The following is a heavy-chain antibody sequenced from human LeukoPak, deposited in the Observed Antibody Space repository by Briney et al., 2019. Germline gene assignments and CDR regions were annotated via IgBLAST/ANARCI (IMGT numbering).Heavy chain of an antibody. CDR3: AGRTFGGESPAFDY. V-gene: IGHV3-11*01. Sequence: GGSLRLSCAAPGLTFRDFYMSWIHQAPGRGLEYISYITNSGSSIYYAASVKGRFTISRDNAKNSLYLQMSNLRAEDTAIYYCAGRTFGGESPAFDYWGQGTLVTVSS. CDR2: ITNSGSSI. D-gene: IGHD2-21*01. J-gene: IGHJ4*02. CDR1: GLTFRDFY.